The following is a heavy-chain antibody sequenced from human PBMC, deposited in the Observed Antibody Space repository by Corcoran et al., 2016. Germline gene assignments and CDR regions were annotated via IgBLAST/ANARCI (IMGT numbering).Heavy chain of an antibody. D-gene: IGHD3-3*01. CDR1: GGTFSSYA. CDR2: IIPIFGTA. V-gene: IGHV1-69*01. CDR3: ASRNFDFWSADYSGVGYYYYYGMDV. J-gene: IGHJ6*02. Sequence: QVQLVQSGAEVKKPGSSVKVSCKASGGTFSSYAIGWVRQAPGQGLEWMGGIIPIFGTANYAQKFQGRVTITADESTSTAYMELSSLRSEDTAGYYCASRNFDFWSADYSGVGYYYYYGMDVWGQGTTVTVSS.